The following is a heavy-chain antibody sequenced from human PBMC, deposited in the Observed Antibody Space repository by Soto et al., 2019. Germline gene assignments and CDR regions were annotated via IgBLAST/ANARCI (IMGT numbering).Heavy chain of an antibody. CDR3: VSYDRQSGRYALDY. CDR1: GDSISYYY. Sequence: SETLSLTCTVSGDSISYYYWSWIRQPPGKGLEWIGYVYYDGSANYNPSLESRVTMSIDTSKNQFSLKLSSVIAADTAVYYCVSYDRQSGRYALDYWGQGTLVTVSS. V-gene: IGHV4-59*01. J-gene: IGHJ4*02. CDR2: VYYDGSA. D-gene: IGHD3-10*01.